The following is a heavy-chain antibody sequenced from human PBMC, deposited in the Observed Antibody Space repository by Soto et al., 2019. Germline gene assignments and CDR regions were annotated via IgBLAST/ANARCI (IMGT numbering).Heavy chain of an antibody. V-gene: IGHV3-23*01. CDR1: GFPVSGYG. CDR2: ISGSGGAT. Sequence: VGSLRLTYAASGFPVSGYGMNLVRQAPGKGLEWVSAISGSGGATYYADSVKGRFTISRDNSKNTMYLQMNSLRAEDTAIYYCAKDKGDELFLGYYDYWGQGTLVTAPQ. D-gene: IGHD1-7*01. J-gene: IGHJ4*02. CDR3: AKDKGDELFLGYYDY.